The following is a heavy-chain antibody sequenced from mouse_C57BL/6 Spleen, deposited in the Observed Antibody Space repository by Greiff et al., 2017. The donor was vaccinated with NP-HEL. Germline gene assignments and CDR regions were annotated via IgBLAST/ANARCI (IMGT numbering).Heavy chain of an antibody. J-gene: IGHJ1*03. CDR3: AREGYYGSSYGYVDV. D-gene: IGHD1-1*01. CDR2: ISYSGST. Sequence: EVKLMESGPGMVKPSQSLSLTCTVTGYSITSGYDWHWIRPFPGNKLEWMGYISYSGSTNYNPSLKSRISITHDTSKKHFFLKLNSVTTEDTATYYCAREGYYGSSYGYVDVWGTGTTVTVSS. V-gene: IGHV3-1*01. CDR1: GYSITSGYD.